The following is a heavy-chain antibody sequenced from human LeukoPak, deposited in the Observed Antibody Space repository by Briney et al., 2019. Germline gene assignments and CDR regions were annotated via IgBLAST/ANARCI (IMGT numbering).Heavy chain of an antibody. J-gene: IGHJ4*02. CDR1: GGSISSGGYS. CDR2: IYHSGST. D-gene: IGHD3-10*01. CDR3: ARGLWFGHYYFDY. V-gene: IGHV4-30-2*01. Sequence: SETLSLTCAVSGGSISSGGYSWRWIRQPPGKGLEWIGYIYHSGSTYYNPSLKSRVTISVDTSKNQFSLKLSSVTAADTAVYYCARGLWFGHYYFDYWGQGTLVTVSS.